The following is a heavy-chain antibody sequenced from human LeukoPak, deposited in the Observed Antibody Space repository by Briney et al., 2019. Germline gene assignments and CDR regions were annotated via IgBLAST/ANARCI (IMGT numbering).Heavy chain of an antibody. D-gene: IGHD3-10*01. CDR1: GFTFSRYA. Sequence: GGSLRLSCAASGFTFSRYAMSWIRQAPGKGLEWVSAISGSGGSTYYADSVKGRFTISRDNSKDTMYMQMNSLRAEDTAVYHCAKESRRPQRYYYGSGSDFDYWGQGTLVTVSS. CDR3: AKESRRPQRYYYGSGSDFDY. CDR2: ISGSGGST. J-gene: IGHJ4*02. V-gene: IGHV3-23*01.